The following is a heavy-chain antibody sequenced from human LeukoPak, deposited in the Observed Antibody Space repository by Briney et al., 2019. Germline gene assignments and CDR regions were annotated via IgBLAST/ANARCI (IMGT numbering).Heavy chain of an antibody. Sequence: GGSLRLSCAASGFIFSNYWMSWVRQAPGKGLEWVANIKQDGSQIYYVDSVKGRFTISRDNAKNSQYLQMNSLRAEDTAVYYCARIGYSSSSFDHWGQGTLVTVSS. J-gene: IGHJ4*02. D-gene: IGHD6-6*01. CDR2: IKQDGSQI. V-gene: IGHV3-7*01. CDR3: ARIGYSSSSFDH. CDR1: GFIFSNYW.